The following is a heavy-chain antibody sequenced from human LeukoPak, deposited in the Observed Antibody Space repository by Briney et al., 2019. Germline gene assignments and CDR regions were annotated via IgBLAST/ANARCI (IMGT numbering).Heavy chain of an antibody. D-gene: IGHD4-17*01. CDR3: ARDNYGDYGGDY. J-gene: IGHJ4*02. CDR2: ISAYNGNT. V-gene: IGHV1-18*01. CDR1: GYTFTLYG. Sequence: ASVKVSCKASGYTFTLYGITWVRQAPGQGLEWVGWISAYNGNTNYAQNLQGRVTMTTDTSTRTAYMELRSLRSDDTAVYFCARDNYGDYGGDYWGQRTLVTVSS.